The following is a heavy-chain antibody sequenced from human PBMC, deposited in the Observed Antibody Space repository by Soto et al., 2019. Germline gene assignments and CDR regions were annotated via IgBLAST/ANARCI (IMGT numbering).Heavy chain of an antibody. CDR3: ARPASGGSRDAFDV. CDR2: IDPTDSFT. Sequence: LGESLKTSCKAPGYKFTTFWLNWVRQTPGKGLEWLGRIDPTDSFTNYSPPFEGHVTISVDRSISTAYLQRNSLQASDTAIYYCARPASGGSRDAFDVWGQGTTVTVSS. V-gene: IGHV5-10-1*01. CDR1: GYKFTTFW. J-gene: IGHJ3*01. D-gene: IGHD2-15*01.